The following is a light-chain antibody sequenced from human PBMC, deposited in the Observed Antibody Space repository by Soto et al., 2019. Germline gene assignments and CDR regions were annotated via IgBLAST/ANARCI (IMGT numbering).Light chain of an antibody. CDR1: QSISSTY. CDR2: DAS. CDR3: QHYDSARWT. V-gene: IGKV3-20*01. J-gene: IGKJ1*01. Sequence: IVFTQSPGNLSLSPGERATLSFISSQSISSTYLTWYHQRPGQAPRLLIYDASRRATGIPDRFSGSGSGTDFSLTISRLEPEDFAVYYCQHYDSARWTFGLGTKV.